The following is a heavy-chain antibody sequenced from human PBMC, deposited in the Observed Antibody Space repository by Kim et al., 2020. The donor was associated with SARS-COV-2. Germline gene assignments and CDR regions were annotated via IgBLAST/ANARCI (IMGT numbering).Heavy chain of an antibody. D-gene: IGHD3-9*01. J-gene: IGHJ6*02. Sequence: GGSLRLSCAASGFTFSSYSMNWVRQAPGKGLEWVSYISSSSSTIYYADSVKGRFTISRDNAKNSLYLQMNSLRDEDTAVYYCAGVMGILTGYYYYGMDVWGRGTTVTVSS. CDR3: AGVMGILTGYYYYGMDV. V-gene: IGHV3-48*02. CDR2: ISSSSSTI. CDR1: GFTFSSYS.